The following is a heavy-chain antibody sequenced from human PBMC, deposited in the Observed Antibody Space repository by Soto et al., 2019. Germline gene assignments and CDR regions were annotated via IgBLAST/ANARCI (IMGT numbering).Heavy chain of an antibody. CDR1: GFTFSSYG. CDR3: AREDIVLVPAADHYYGMDV. D-gene: IGHD2-2*01. V-gene: IGHV3-30*03. CDR2: ISYDGSNK. Sequence: QVQLVESGGGVVQPGRSLRLSCAASGFTFSSYGMHWVRQAPGKGLEWVAVISYDGSNKYYADSVKGRFTISRDNSKNTLYLQMNSLRAEDTAVYYCAREDIVLVPAADHYYGMDVWGQGTTVTVSS. J-gene: IGHJ6*02.